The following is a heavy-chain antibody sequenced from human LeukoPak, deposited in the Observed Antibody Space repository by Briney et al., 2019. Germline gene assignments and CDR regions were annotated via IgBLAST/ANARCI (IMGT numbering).Heavy chain of an antibody. CDR2: IFNGGST. Sequence: GGSLRLSCAASGFAVSSNHMNWVRQAPGKGLEWVSVIFNGGSTYYADSVKGRFTISRDNSKNTLYLQMNSLRAEDTAVYYCATSIVGLTYDEHFQHWGQGTLVAVSS. V-gene: IGHV3-53*01. J-gene: IGHJ1*01. CDR1: GFAVSSNH. CDR3: ATSIVGLTYDEHFQH. D-gene: IGHD1-26*01.